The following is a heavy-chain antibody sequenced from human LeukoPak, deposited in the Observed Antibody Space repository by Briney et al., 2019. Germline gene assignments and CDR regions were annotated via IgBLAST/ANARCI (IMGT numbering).Heavy chain of an antibody. V-gene: IGHV4-34*01. CDR1: GGSFSGYY. D-gene: IGHD5-12*01. Sequence: SETLSLTCAVYGGSFSGYYWSWIRQPPGKGLEWIGEISHSGSTNCDPSLKSRVTVSVDSSKKQFSLKLSSLTAADMAMYYCARARYSATWTDAFDVWGQGTLVTVSS. J-gene: IGHJ4*02. CDR3: ARARYSATWTDAFDV. CDR2: ISHSGST.